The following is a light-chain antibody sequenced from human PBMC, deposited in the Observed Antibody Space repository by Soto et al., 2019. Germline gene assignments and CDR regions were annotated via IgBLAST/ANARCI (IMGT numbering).Light chain of an antibody. J-gene: IGLJ1*01. CDR3: CSYTTSSTYV. Sequence: QSALTQPASVSGSPGQSITISCTGTSSDVGAYNYVSWFQQHPGKAPKLMIYDVSNRPSGVSNRFSGSKSGNTASLTISGLQAEDEADYYCCSYTTSSTYVFGIGTKLTVL. CDR1: SSDVGAYNY. V-gene: IGLV2-14*01. CDR2: DVS.